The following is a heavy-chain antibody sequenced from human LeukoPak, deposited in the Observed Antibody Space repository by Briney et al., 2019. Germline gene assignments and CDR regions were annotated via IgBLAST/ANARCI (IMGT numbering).Heavy chain of an antibody. J-gene: IGHJ4*02. Sequence: GGSLRLSCAASGFTFSSYAMHWVRQAPGKGLEWVAVISYDGSNKYCADSVKGRFTISRDNSKNTLYLQMNSLRAEDTAVYYCARDGGMSVATINGPDYWGQGTLVTVSS. V-gene: IGHV3-30-3*01. CDR2: ISYDGSNK. D-gene: IGHD5-24*01. CDR1: GFTFSSYA. CDR3: ARDGGMSVATINGPDY.